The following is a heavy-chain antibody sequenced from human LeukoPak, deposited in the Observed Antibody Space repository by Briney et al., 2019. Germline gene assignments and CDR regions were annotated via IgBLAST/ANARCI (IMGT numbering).Heavy chain of an antibody. D-gene: IGHD5-18*01. Sequence: PGGSLRLSCAASGFTFSSYGMHWVRQAPGKGLEWVAFIRYDGSNKYYADSVKGRFTISRDNSKNTLYLQMNSLRAGDTAVYYCAKGPYSYAHQDFDYWGQGTLVTVSS. CDR1: GFTFSSYG. V-gene: IGHV3-30*02. CDR3: AKGPYSYAHQDFDY. J-gene: IGHJ4*02. CDR2: IRYDGSNK.